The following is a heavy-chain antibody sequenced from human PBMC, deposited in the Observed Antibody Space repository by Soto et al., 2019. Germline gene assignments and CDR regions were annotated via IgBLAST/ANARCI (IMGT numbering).Heavy chain of an antibody. D-gene: IGHD3-10*01. CDR1: GGTLSSYA. V-gene: IGHV1-69*10. CDR2: VIPVFGLA. Sequence: GASVKVSCKSSGGTLSSYAISWVRQAPGQGLEWMGGVIPVFGLATYAQKVQGRVTITADKSTNTAYMEVSSLRSEDTAVYYCARGKSYYGSGKGIYDYYSLDVWGQGTTVTVSS. J-gene: IGHJ6*02. CDR3: ARGKSYYGSGKGIYDYYSLDV.